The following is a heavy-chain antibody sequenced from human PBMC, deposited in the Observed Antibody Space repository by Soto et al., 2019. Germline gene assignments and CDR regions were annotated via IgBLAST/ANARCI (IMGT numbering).Heavy chain of an antibody. Sequence: GERREVYGKGSRCSFNSYWINWGRQMPGKGLEWMGRIDPSDSYTNYSPSFQGHVTISADKSISTAYLQWSRLKASYTAMYYCASRQSSSSAFDPWGQGTLVTVSS. J-gene: IGHJ5*02. CDR1: RCSFNSYW. CDR2: IDPSDSYT. D-gene: IGHD6-13*01. CDR3: ASRQSSSSAFDP. V-gene: IGHV5-10-1*01.